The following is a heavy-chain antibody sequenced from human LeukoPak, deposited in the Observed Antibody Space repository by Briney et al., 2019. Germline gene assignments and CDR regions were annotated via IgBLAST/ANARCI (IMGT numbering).Heavy chain of an antibody. CDR3: ARVTTVGHYFDY. V-gene: IGHV3-23*01. CDR2: ISGSGGST. D-gene: IGHD4-11*01. J-gene: IGHJ4*02. Sequence: PGRSLRLSCAASGFTFSSYGMHWVRQAPGKGLEWVSAISGSGGSTYYADSVKGRFTISRDNSKNTLYLQMNSLRADDTAVYYCARVTTVGHYFDYWGQGTLVTVSS. CDR1: GFTFSSYG.